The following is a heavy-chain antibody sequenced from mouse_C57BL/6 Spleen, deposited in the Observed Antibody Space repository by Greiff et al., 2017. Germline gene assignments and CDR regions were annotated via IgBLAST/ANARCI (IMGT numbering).Heavy chain of an antibody. V-gene: IGHV1-66*01. Sequence: QVQLKESGPELVKPGASVKISCKASGYSFTSYYIHWVKQRPGQGLEWIGWIYPGSGNTKYNEKFKGKATLTADTSSSTAYMQLSSLTSEDSAVYYCARGPSNYWYFDVWGTGTTVTVSS. CDR2: IYPGSGNT. CDR3: ARGPSNYWYFDV. D-gene: IGHD2-10*02. J-gene: IGHJ1*03. CDR1: GYSFTSYY.